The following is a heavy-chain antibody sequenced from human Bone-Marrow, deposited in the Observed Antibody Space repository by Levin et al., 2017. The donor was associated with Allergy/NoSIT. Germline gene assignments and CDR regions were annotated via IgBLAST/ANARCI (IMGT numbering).Heavy chain of an antibody. CDR1: GYGFTSYF. V-gene: IGHV1-46*01. J-gene: IGHJ4*02. Sequence: GESLKISCKASGYGFTSYFIYWVRQAPGQGLEWMGTINPSGGGATYAQTFQGRVTISRDTSTSTVYMELNSLRSDDTAVYYCARDRERSGDYQFGFWGQGTLVTVSS. CDR2: INPSGGGA. CDR3: ARDRERSGDYQFGF. D-gene: IGHD3-16*01.